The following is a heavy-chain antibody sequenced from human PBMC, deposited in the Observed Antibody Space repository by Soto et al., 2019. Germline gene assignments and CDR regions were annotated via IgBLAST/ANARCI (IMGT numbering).Heavy chain of an antibody. V-gene: IGHV1-3*01. J-gene: IGHJ3*01. CDR1: GYTFTRNT. CDR3: ARDLRDDFSHAFDF. CDR2: INAGNGVT. Sequence: QVHLVQSGAEVKKPGASVKVSCKASGYTFTRNTIHWVRQAPGQRLEWMGWINAGNGVTKYSQKFQGRVTISRDTSTSTAHMVLTSLRSKDTAVYFCARDLRDDFSHAFDFWGQGTMVSVSS. D-gene: IGHD3-3*01.